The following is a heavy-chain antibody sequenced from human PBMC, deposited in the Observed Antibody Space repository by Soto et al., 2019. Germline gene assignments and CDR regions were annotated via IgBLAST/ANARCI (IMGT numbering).Heavy chain of an antibody. CDR2: IYYSGST. D-gene: IGHD7-27*01. V-gene: IGHV4-59*01. Sequence: SKNLSLTCTVSGGSISSYYWSWIRQPPGKGLEWIGYIYYSGSTNYNPSLKSRVTISVDTSKNQFSLKLSSVTAADTAVYYCAIEAGFLTGDQDYYYYYGMDLCGQGTTVTVS. J-gene: IGHJ6*02. CDR1: GGSISSYY. CDR3: AIEAGFLTGDQDYYYYYGMDL.